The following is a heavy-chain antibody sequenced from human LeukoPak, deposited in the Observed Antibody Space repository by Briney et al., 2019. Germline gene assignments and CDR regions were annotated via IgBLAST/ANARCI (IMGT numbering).Heavy chain of an antibody. CDR1: GFTFSSYS. J-gene: IGHJ4*02. V-gene: IGHV3-23*01. CDR2: FRGSDGST. Sequence: GGSLRLSCAASGFTFSSYSMSWVRQAPGKGLEWVSIFRGSDGSTYYADSVKGRFTISRDISKNTLYLQMNSLRAEDTAVYYCAKLYYLSPSLSVELTYFDYWGQGTLVTVSS. D-gene: IGHD2-2*01. CDR3: AKLYYLSPSLSVELTYFDY.